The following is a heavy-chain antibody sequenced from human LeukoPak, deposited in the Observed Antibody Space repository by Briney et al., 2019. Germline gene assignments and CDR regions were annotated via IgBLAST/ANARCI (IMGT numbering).Heavy chain of an antibody. V-gene: IGHV4-31*03. CDR1: GGSISSGGYY. CDR3: ARGDDHGDYIGY. CDR2: IYYSGST. Sequence: SQTLSLTCTVSGGSISSGGYYWSWIRQHPGKGLEWIGYIYYSGSTYYNPSLKSRVTISVDTSKNQFSLKLSSVTAADTAVYYCARGDDHGDYIGYWGQGTLVTVSS. D-gene: IGHD4-17*01. J-gene: IGHJ4*02.